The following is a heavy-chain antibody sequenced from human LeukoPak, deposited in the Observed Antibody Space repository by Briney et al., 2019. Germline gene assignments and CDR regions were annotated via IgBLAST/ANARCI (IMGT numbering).Heavy chain of an antibody. CDR3: ARDLVSVVVPAAILGY. CDR2: IWYDGSNK. CDR1: GFTFSSYG. Sequence: GGSLRLSCAASGFTFSSYGMHWVRQAPGKGLEWVAVIWYDGSNKYYADSVKGRFTISRDNSKNTLYLQMYSLRAEDTAVYYCARDLVSVVVPAAILGYWGQGTLVTVSS. J-gene: IGHJ4*02. V-gene: IGHV3-33*01. D-gene: IGHD2-2*01.